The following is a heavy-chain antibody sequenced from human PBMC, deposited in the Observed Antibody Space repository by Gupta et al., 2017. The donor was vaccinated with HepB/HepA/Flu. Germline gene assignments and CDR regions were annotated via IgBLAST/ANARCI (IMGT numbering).Heavy chain of an antibody. CDR3: AGKPREQSRAEWSRATCYFPADY. J-gene: IGHJ4*02. CDR1: AFTFSRHA. D-gene: IGHD1/OR15-1a*01. Sequence: EVQLLESGGGLVQPGGSLRLSCAASAFTFSRHAMHWVRQAPGRGLEWVSSISDSGTNTYYTDSVRGRFTVSRDNSKNILYLQMNSLRVEDTATYYCAGKPREQSRAEWSRATCYFPADYWGQGTLLTVSS. CDR2: ISDSGTNT. V-gene: IGHV3-23*01.